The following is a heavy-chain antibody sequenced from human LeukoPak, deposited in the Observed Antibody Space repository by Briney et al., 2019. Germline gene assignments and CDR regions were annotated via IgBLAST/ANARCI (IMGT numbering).Heavy chain of an antibody. D-gene: IGHD2-8*01. V-gene: IGHV4-34*01. Sequence: SETLSLTCAVYGGSFSGYYWSWIRQPPGKGLEWIGEINHSGSTNYSPSLKSRITISVDKSQNQFSLKVNSLTAADTAVYYCATNGYYCIDVWGKGTTVTVSS. CDR1: GGSFSGYY. J-gene: IGHJ6*03. CDR2: INHSGST. CDR3: ATNGYYCIDV.